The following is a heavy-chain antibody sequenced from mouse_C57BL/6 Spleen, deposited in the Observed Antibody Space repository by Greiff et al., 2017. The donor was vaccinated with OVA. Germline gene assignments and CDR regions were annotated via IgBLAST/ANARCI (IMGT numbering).Heavy chain of an antibody. D-gene: IGHD2-12*01. CDR1: GYAFSSSW. CDR3: ARYEGYAMDY. J-gene: IGHJ4*01. V-gene: IGHV1-82*01. CDR2: IYPGDGDT. Sequence: QVQLQQSGPELVKPGASVKISCKASGYAFSSSWMNWVKQRPGKGLEWIGRIYPGDGDTNYNGKLKGKATLTADKSASTAYMQLSSLTSEDSAVYFCARYEGYAMDYWGQGTSVTVSS.